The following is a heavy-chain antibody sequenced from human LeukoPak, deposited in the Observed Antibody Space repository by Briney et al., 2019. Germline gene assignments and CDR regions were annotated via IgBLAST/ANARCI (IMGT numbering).Heavy chain of an antibody. CDR1: GYSFTSYW. D-gene: IGHD2-15*01. Sequence: PGESLKISCKGSGYSFTSYWIGWVRQMPGKGLEWMGIIYPGDSDTRYSPSFQGQVTISADKSTSTAYLQWRSLKASDTAMYYCARHSWACSGGSCHELDYWGQGTLVTVSS. CDR3: ARHSWACSGGSCHELDY. J-gene: IGHJ4*02. V-gene: IGHV5-51*01. CDR2: IYPGDSDT.